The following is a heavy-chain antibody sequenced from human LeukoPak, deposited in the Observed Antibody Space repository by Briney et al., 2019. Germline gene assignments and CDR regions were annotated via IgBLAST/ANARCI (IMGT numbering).Heavy chain of an antibody. Sequence: ASVKVSCKASGYTFTSYDINWVRQATGQGLEWMGWMNPNSGNTGYAQKFQGRVTMTRNTSISTAYMELSSLRSEDTAVYYCARGPSFPLREDDAFDIWGQGTMVTVSS. CDR1: GYTFTSYD. V-gene: IGHV1-8*01. CDR3: ARGPSFPLREDDAFDI. D-gene: IGHD1-26*01. CDR2: MNPNSGNT. J-gene: IGHJ3*02.